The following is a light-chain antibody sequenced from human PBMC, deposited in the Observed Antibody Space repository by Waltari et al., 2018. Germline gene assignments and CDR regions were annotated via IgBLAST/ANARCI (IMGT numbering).Light chain of an antibody. CDR2: EVS. V-gene: IGLV2-14*01. CDR3: SSYTSSIYV. CDR1: SSDVGGYNY. J-gene: IGLJ1*01. Sequence: QSALTQPASVSGSPGQSITISCTGTSSDVGGYNYVSWYQQHPGKAPKLMIYEVSNRPSAVSNRFSGAKSVNTASLTISGLQAEDEADYYCSSYTSSIYVFGTGTKVTVL.